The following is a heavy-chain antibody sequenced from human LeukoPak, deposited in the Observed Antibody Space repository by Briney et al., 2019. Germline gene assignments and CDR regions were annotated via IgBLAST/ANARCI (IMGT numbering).Heavy chain of an antibody. V-gene: IGHV4-34*01. CDR3: ARRAIATADTPRWFDP. CDR1: GGSFSGYY. J-gene: IGHJ5*02. CDR2: INHSGST. Sequence: SETLSLTCAVYGGSFSGYYWSWIRQPPGKGLEWIGEINHSGSTNYNPSLKSRVTISVDTSKNQFSLKLSSVTAADTAVYYCARRAIATADTPRWFDPWGQGTLVTVSS. D-gene: IGHD6-13*01.